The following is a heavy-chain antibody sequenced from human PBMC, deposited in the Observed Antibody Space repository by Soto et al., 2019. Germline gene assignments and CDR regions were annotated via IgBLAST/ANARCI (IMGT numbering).Heavy chain of an antibody. CDR2: IYTSGST. CDR1: GGSISNYY. D-gene: IGHD6-13*01. J-gene: IGHJ5*02. CDR3: ARAWAAAGKGWFDP. V-gene: IGHV4-4*07. Sequence: QVQLQESGPGLVKPSETLSLTCTVSGGSISNYYLSWIRQPAGKGLEWIGRIYTSGSTNYNPSLKSRVNMSVDTSKNQFPPKLSCVTAADTAVYYCARAWAAAGKGWFDPWGQGNLVTVAS.